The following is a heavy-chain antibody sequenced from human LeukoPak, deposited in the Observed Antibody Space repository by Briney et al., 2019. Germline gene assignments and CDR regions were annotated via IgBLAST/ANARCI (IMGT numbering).Heavy chain of an antibody. V-gene: IGHV3-7*01. CDR1: GFTLSSYW. J-gene: IGHJ4*02. Sequence: GGALRLSCAASGFTLSSYWMSWVRQAPGEGREWVANIKQDGSAKYYVDSVKGRFTISRDNAKNSLYLQMNSLRAEDTAVYYCARDWHCSSTSCYDGRFDYWGQGTLVTVSS. D-gene: IGHD2-2*01. CDR3: ARDWHCSSTSCYDGRFDY. CDR2: IKQDGSAK.